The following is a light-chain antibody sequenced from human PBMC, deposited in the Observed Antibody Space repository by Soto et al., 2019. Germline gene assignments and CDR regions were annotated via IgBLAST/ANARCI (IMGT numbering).Light chain of an antibody. CDR1: QSISSN. CDR2: GAS. V-gene: IGKV1-39*01. J-gene: IGKJ2*01. CDR3: PQSYSTPRT. Sequence: DIQMTQSPYSLSASVGDRVTITCRASQSISSNLNWYQQKPGKAPKLLIYGASSLQSGVPSRFIGSGSATEFTLIISSLQPEDVATYYCPQSYSTPRTFGQGTKLEIK.